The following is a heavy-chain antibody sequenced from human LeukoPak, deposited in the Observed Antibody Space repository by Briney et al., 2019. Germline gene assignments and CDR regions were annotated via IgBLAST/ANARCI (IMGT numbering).Heavy chain of an antibody. CDR1: GYTFTSYG. CDR3: ARTVDSTNFDY. Sequence: ASVKVSCKASGYTFTSYGISWVRQAPGQGLEWMGWISAYNGNTNYAQKFQGRVTMTRDTSTSTVYMEVSSLRSEDTAVYYCARTVDSTNFDYWGQGTLVTVSS. J-gene: IGHJ4*02. CDR2: ISAYNGNT. D-gene: IGHD2-2*01. V-gene: IGHV1-18*01.